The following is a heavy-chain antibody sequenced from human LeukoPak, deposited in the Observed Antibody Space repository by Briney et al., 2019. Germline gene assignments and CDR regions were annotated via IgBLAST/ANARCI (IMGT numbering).Heavy chain of an antibody. V-gene: IGHV1-2*04. CDR1: GYTFTGYD. J-gene: IGHJ4*02. D-gene: IGHD3-10*01. CDR2: MHPNSGGT. Sequence: ASVKVSCKTSGYTFTGYDINWVRQAAGQGFEWMGWMHPNSGGTNYAQKFQGWVTMTRDTSISTAYMELSRLRSDDTAVYYCARANSYGSGSYSAGYWGQGTLVTVSS. CDR3: ARANSYGSGSYSAGY.